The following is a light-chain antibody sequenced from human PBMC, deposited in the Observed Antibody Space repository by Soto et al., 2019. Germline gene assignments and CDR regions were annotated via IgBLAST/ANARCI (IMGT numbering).Light chain of an antibody. V-gene: IGKV3-15*01. CDR1: QSVSSN. J-gene: IGKJ1*01. CDR3: QQYNNWPPWT. Sequence: EVVMTQSPATLSVSPGERATRSCRASQSVSSNLAWYQQKRGQAPRLLIYGASTRATGIPARFSGSGSGTEFTLTISSLQSEDFAVYYCQQYNNWPPWTFGQGTKVEIK. CDR2: GAS.